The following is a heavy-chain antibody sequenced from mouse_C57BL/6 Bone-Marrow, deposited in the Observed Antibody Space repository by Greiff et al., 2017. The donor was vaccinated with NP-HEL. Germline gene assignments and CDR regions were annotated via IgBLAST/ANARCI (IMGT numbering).Heavy chain of an antibody. Sequence: QVQLQQSGAELARPGASVKLSCKASGYTFTSYGISWVKQRTGQGLEWIGEIYPSSGNTYYNEKFKGKATLTADKSSSTAYMELRSLTSEDSAVYFCARLHYGSSYVDYWGQGTTLTVSS. CDR1: GYTFTSYG. D-gene: IGHD1-1*01. V-gene: IGHV1-81*01. J-gene: IGHJ2*01. CDR2: IYPSSGNT. CDR3: ARLHYGSSYVDY.